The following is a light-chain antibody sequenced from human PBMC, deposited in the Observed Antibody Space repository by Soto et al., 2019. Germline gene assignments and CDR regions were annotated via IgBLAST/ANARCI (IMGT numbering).Light chain of an antibody. CDR1: SSDVGGYDY. CDR3: GSYTTSSTVV. V-gene: IGLV2-14*01. Sequence: QSALTQPASVSGSPGQPITISCTGTSSDVGGYDYVSWYQQHAGKAPKLIIYEVSNRPSGVSNRFSGSKSGNTASLTISGLQAEDEADYYCGSYTTSSTVVFGGGTKLTVL. J-gene: IGLJ2*01. CDR2: EVS.